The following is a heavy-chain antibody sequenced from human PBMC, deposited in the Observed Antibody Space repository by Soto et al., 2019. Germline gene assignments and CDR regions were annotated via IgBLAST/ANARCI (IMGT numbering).Heavy chain of an antibody. J-gene: IGHJ4*02. V-gene: IGHV1-18*01. D-gene: IGHD4-17*01. Sequence: ASVKVSCKASGYTFNSYAIGWVRQAPGQGLEWMGWINTYNGNTNYTQKLQGRVTMTTDTSTSTAYMELRSLRSDNTAVYYCARDNFGDYAVWGQGTLVTVSS. CDR2: INTYNGNT. CDR3: ARDNFGDYAV. CDR1: GYTFNSYA.